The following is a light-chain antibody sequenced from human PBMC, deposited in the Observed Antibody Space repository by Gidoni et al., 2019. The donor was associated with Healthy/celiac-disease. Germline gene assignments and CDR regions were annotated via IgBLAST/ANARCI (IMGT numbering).Light chain of an antibody. V-gene: IGKV1-9*01. CDR3: QQLNSYPSLT. CDR1: QGISSY. CDR2: AAS. Sequence: DIQLTQSTSFLSASVGDRVTITCWASQGISSYLAWYQQKPGKSPKLLIYAASTLPSGVPSRFSGSGSGTEFTLTISSLQPEDFATYYCQQLNSYPSLTFGGGTKVEIK. J-gene: IGKJ4*01.